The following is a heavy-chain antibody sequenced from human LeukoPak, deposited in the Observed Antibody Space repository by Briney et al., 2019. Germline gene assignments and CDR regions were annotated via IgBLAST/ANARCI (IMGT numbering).Heavy chain of an antibody. D-gene: IGHD4-23*01. CDR3: ARDLSTVVTPASYYFDY. CDR1: GDSVSSSSAA. Sequence: SQTLSLTCAISGDSVSSSSAAWNWIRQSPSRGLEWLGRTYYRTRWYNDYAVSMKSRITINPDTSKNQFSLQLNSVTPEDTAVYYCARDLSTVVTPASYYFDYWGQGTLVTVSS. J-gene: IGHJ4*02. CDR2: TYYRTRWYN. V-gene: IGHV6-1*01.